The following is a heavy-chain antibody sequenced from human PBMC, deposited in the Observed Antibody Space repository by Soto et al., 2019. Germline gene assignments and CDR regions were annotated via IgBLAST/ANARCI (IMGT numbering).Heavy chain of an antibody. Sequence: EVQLLESGGGLVQPGGSLRLSCAASGFTFSSYAMSWVRQAPGKGLEWVSAISGSGGSTYYADSVKGRFTISRDNAKNSLYLQMNSLRDEDTAVYYCARGPMVSVDYWGQGTLVTVSS. CDR1: GFTFSSYA. J-gene: IGHJ4*02. CDR3: ARGPMVSVDY. V-gene: IGHV3-23*01. CDR2: ISGSGGST. D-gene: IGHD5-18*01.